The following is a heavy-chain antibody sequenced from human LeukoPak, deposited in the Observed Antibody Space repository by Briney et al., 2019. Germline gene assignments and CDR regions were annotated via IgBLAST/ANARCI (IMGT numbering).Heavy chain of an antibody. CDR3: ARRDYYDSSGYYYWGYYFDY. CDR1: GDSISSGDYY. Sequence: PSETLSLTCTVSGDSISSGDYYWSWIRQPAGKGPEWIGRISSSGSTNYNPSLKSRVTISVDTSKNQFSLKLSSVTAADTAVYYCARRDYYDSSGYYYWGYYFDYWGQGTLVTVSS. D-gene: IGHD3-22*01. V-gene: IGHV4-61*02. CDR2: ISSSGST. J-gene: IGHJ4*02.